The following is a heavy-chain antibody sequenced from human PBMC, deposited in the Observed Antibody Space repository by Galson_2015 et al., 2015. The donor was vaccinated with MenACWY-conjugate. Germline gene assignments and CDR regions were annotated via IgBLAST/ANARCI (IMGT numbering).Heavy chain of an antibody. D-gene: IGHD3-3*01. Sequence: SGAEVKKPGESLKISCKGSGDSFITYWIGWVRQMPGKGLEWMGIIYPGDSDTRYSPSFQGQVTISADKSINTAYLQWSSLKASDTAMYFCARSSGITIFGVSNYYFYGMDVWGQGTTVTVSS. J-gene: IGHJ6*02. CDR2: IYPGDSDT. CDR3: ARSSGITIFGVSNYYFYGMDV. CDR1: GDSFITYW. V-gene: IGHV5-51*01.